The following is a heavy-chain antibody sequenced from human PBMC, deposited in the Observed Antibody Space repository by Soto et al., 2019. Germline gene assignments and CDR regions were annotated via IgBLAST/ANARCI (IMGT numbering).Heavy chain of an antibody. CDR1: GFTFSSYA. CDR3: ARRSPWQELAVAPPEY. Sequence: QVQLVESGGGVVQPGRSLRLSCAASGFTFSSYAMHWVRQAPGKGLEWVAVISYDGNNKYYADSVKDRFTISRDNSKNTLYLQMNSLRAEDTAVYYCARRSPWQELAVAPPEYWGQGTLVTVSS. CDR2: ISYDGNNK. J-gene: IGHJ4*02. V-gene: IGHV3-30-3*01. D-gene: IGHD6-13*01.